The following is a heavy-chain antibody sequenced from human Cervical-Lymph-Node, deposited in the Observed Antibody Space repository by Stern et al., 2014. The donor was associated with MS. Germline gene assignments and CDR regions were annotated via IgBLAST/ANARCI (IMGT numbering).Heavy chain of an antibody. Sequence: QITLKESGPTLVKPTQTLTLTCTFSGFSLSTIGVGVAWIRQPPGKALEWLALIYWDGDKRYSPSLNNRLTVAKDTSNNQVVLTMTNMDPVDTATYYCAHSDYIAPSGTSNLRFDSWGQGTLVTVSS. CDR3: AHSDYIAPSGTSNLRFDS. CDR1: GFSLSTIGVG. CDR2: IYWDGDK. J-gene: IGHJ4*02. V-gene: IGHV2-5*02. D-gene: IGHD6-13*01.